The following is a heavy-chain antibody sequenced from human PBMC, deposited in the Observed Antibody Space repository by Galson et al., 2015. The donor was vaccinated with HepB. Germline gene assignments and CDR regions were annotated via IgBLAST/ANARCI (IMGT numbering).Heavy chain of an antibody. CDR2: IKSKTDGGTT. D-gene: IGHD3-10*01. V-gene: IGHV3-15*01. CDR1: GFTFSNAW. CDR3: TTNVWFGELLFDY. Sequence: SLRLSCAASGFTFSNAWMSWVRQAPGKGLEWVGRIKSKTDGGTTDYAAPVKGRFTISRDDSKNTLYLQMNSLKTEDTAVYYCTTNVWFGELLFDYWGQGTLVTVSS. J-gene: IGHJ4*02.